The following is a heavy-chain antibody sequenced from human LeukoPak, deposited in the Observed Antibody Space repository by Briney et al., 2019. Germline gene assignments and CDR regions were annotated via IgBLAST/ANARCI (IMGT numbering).Heavy chain of an antibody. CDR2: IRYDGSNK. J-gene: IGHJ6*03. CDR1: GFTFSSYG. V-gene: IGHV3-30*02. Sequence: PGGSLRLSCAASGFTFSSYGMHWVRQAPGKGLEWVAFIRYDGSNKYYADSVKGRFTISRDNSKNTLYLQMNSLRAEDTAVYYCARDGEVSGLYYYYYYYMDVWGKGTTVTVSS. D-gene: IGHD6-19*01. CDR3: ARDGEVSGLYYYYYYYMDV.